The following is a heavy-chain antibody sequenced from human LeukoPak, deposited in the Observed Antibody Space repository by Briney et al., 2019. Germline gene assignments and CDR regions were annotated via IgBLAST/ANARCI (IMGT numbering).Heavy chain of an antibody. V-gene: IGHV4-30-4*02. J-gene: IGHJ5*02. Sequence: PSETLSLTCTVSGDSLSSGDSYWGWIRQPPGKGLEWIGYIYYSGSTYYNPSLKSRVTISVETLKNQFSLKLSFVTAADTAVYYGAREGYGGSGGYNWFDPWGQGTLVTVSS. CDR2: IYYSGST. CDR3: AREGYGGSGGYNWFDP. D-gene: IGHD5-12*01. CDR1: GDSLSSGDSY.